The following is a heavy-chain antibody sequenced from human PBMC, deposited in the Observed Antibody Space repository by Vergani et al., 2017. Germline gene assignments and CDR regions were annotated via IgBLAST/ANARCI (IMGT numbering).Heavy chain of an antibody. CDR3: ACQFSCSVISHYGMDV. D-gene: IGHD2-15*01. CDR1: GYSFTSYW. J-gene: IGHJ6*02. V-gene: IGHV5-51*01. CDR2: IYPDDSDT. Sequence: EEQLVPSGAEVKTPGASLKISCKGSGYSFTSYWIGWVRQMPEKGLEWMGIIYPDDSDTRYSPSFQGQVTISADKSTSNAYLQWSSLNASDTAIYYCACQFSCSVISHYGMDVWGQGTTVTVSS.